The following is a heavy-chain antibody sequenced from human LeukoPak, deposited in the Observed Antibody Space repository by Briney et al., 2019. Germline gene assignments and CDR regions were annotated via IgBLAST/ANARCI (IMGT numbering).Heavy chain of an antibody. CDR3: ARSLSSGYLPDAFDI. CDR1: GGSISSGDYY. CDR2: VYYSGST. Sequence: PSETLSLTCTVSGGSISSGDYYWSWIRQPPGKGLEWIGYVYYSGSTYYNPSLKSRVTISVDTSKNQFSLKLSSVTAADTAVYYCARSLSSGYLPDAFDIWGQGTMVTVSS. J-gene: IGHJ3*02. V-gene: IGHV4-30-4*01. D-gene: IGHD3-22*01.